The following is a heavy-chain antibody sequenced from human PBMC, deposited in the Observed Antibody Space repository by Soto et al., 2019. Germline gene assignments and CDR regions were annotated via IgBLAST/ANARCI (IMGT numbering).Heavy chain of an antibody. V-gene: IGHV1-2*04. CDR2: INPNSGGT. Sequence: AAVKVSCKASGYTFTGYYMHWVRQAPGQGLEWMGWINPNSGGTNYAQKFQGWVTMTRDTSISTAYMELSRLRSDDTAVYYCARAWNSVSFDYWGQGTLVTVSS. D-gene: IGHD1-1*01. CDR1: GYTFTGYY. J-gene: IGHJ4*02. CDR3: ARAWNSVSFDY.